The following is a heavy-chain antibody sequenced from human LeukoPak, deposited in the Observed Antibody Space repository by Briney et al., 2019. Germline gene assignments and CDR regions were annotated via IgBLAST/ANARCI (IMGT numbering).Heavy chain of an antibody. D-gene: IGHD6-13*01. Sequence: GGSLRLSCAASGFTSSSYSMNWVRQAPGKGLEWVSYISSSSSTIYYADSVKGRFTISRDNAKNSLYLQMDSLRAEDTAVYYCAREDDFGIAKDYGMDVWGQGTTVTVSS. CDR1: GFTSSSYS. CDR3: AREDDFGIAKDYGMDV. V-gene: IGHV3-48*04. CDR2: ISSSSSTI. J-gene: IGHJ6*02.